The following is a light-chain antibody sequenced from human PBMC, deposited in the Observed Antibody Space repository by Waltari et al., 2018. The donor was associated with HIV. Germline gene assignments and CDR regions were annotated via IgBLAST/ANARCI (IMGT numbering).Light chain of an antibody. CDR2: QDN. CDR1: SLGEKY. V-gene: IGLV3-1*01. CDR3: QAWDSGTVV. Sequence: SYEVTQPPSVSVSPGQTASITCSGDSLGEKYTSWYQQRPGQSPVLVIYQDNYRPSGIPDRFSGSNSGNTATLTLSGTQSMDEADYYCQAWDSGTVVFGGGTKLTVL. J-gene: IGLJ3*02.